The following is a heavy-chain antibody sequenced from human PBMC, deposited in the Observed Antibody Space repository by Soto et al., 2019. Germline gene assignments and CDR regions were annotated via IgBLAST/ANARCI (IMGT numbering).Heavy chain of an antibody. J-gene: IGHJ4*02. CDR2: IYDSGST. CDR1: GGSISRSGYF. V-gene: IGHV4-31*03. CDR3: ARSSRSYFDY. Sequence: QVQLQESSPGLVKPSQTLSLTCTVSGGSISRSGYFWSWIRQHPGRGLEWIGYIYDSGSTYYNPSLKSRVSLSVDTSKNQFSLNLTSVTAADTAMYYCARSSRSYFDYWGQGTLVTVSS.